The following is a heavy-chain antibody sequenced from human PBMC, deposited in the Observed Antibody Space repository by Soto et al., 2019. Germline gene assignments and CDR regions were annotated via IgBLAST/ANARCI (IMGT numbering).Heavy chain of an antibody. J-gene: IGHJ1*01. D-gene: IGHD3-3*01. Sequence: LRLSCAASGFTFSSYAMSWVRQAPGKGLEWVSAISGSGGSTYYADSVKGRFTISRDNSKNTLYLQMNSLRAEDTAVYYCASPGYDFWSGYFEYFQHWGQGTLVTVSS. CDR1: GFTFSSYA. CDR2: ISGSGGST. CDR3: ASPGYDFWSGYFEYFQH. V-gene: IGHV3-23*01.